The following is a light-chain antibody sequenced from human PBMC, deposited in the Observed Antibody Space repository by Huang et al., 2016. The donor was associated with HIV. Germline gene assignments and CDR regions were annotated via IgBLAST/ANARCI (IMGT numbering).Light chain of an antibody. CDR2: VAS. Sequence: DIQMTQSPSSLSAFVGDTVTITCRASQVIGNSLAWYQQKPGRPPKLLIYVASTLQSGVPSRFSGSGSGTDFTLTITNCQTEDIATYYCQKYDSAPRTFGQGTRVEV. J-gene: IGKJ1*01. CDR3: QKYDSAPRT. V-gene: IGKV1-27*01. CDR1: QVIGNS.